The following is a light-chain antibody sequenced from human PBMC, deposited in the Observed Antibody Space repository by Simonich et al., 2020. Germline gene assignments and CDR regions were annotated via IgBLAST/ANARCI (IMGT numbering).Light chain of an antibody. CDR3: MQSIQLPLT. J-gene: IGKJ4*01. V-gene: IGKV2D-29*02. Sequence: DIVMTQTPLSLSVTPGQPASISCKSSQSLLHRDGKTYLYWYLQKRGQSPQLLIYEVYNRFSGVPDRFSGSGSGTDFTLKISRVEAEDVGVYYCMQSIQLPLTFGGGTKVEIK. CDR2: EVY. CDR1: QSLLHRDGKTY.